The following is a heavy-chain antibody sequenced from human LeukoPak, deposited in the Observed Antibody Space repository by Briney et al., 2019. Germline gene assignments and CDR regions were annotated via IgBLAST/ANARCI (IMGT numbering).Heavy chain of an antibody. V-gene: IGHV4-34*01. J-gene: IGHJ5*02. CDR2: INHSGST. D-gene: IGHD3-10*01. CDR3: ARGRYSGNWFDP. Sequence: PSETLSLTCAVYGGSLSGYYWCWIRQPPGKGLEWIGEINHSGSTNYNPSLKSRVTISVDTSKNQFSLKLSSVTAADTAVYYCARGRYSGNWFDPWGQGTLVTVSS. CDR1: GGSLSGYY.